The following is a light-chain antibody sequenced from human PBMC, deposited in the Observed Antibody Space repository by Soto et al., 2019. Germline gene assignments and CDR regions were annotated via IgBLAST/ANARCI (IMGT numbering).Light chain of an antibody. CDR2: DAS. CDR1: KGVSSY. Sequence: EIVLTQSPATLSLSPGERATLSCRASKGVSSYLAWYQQKPGQATSLLIYDASNRATGVPARFSGSGPGTAYILTISSLEPEDFSVYYCQQRSNWHPITFGQGTRLEIK. V-gene: IGKV3D-11*01. CDR3: QQRSNWHPIT. J-gene: IGKJ5*01.